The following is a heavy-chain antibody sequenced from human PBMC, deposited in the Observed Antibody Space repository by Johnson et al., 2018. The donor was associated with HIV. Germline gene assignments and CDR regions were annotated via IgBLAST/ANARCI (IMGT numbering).Heavy chain of an antibody. CDR3: AKDQDESAGRYAFDI. V-gene: IGHV3-33*06. D-gene: IGHD5-24*01. CDR2: IWFDGSNK. CDR1: GFTFSSYG. Sequence: QVQLVESGGGVVQPGRSLRLSCAASGFTFSSYGMHWVRQAPGKGLEWVAVIWFDGSNKYYADSVKGLFTISRDNSKNKLYLQMNSLRAEDTVVYYCAKDQDESAGRYAFDIWGQGTMVTVSS. J-gene: IGHJ3*02.